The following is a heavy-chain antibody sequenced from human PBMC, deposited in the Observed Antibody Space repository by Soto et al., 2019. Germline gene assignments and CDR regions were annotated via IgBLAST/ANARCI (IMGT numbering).Heavy chain of an antibody. Sequence: GGSLRLSCAASGFTFSSYGMHWVRQAPGKGLEWVAVIWYDGSNKYYADSVKGRFTISRDNSKNTLYLQMNSLRAEDTAVYYCAREDKQLWLTDYYYGMDVWGQGTTVTVSS. CDR2: IWYDGSNK. D-gene: IGHD5-18*01. J-gene: IGHJ6*02. CDR1: GFTFSSYG. CDR3: AREDKQLWLTDYYYGMDV. V-gene: IGHV3-33*01.